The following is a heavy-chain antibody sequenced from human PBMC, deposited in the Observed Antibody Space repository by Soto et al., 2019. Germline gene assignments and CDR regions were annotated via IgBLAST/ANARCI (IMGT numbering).Heavy chain of an antibody. V-gene: IGHV1-69*02. CDR1: GDTFNFYS. CDR2: VNPILSLS. J-gene: IGHJ4*02. Sequence: QVQLVQSGAEVKRPGSSVKVSCKASGDTFNFYSINWVRQAPGLGLEWLGRVNPILSLSNYAERFQGRVTMTADKSKSTAYMILNSLKSEDTAIYYCATNYGSGYRAFDYWGQGALVTVSS. D-gene: IGHD3-10*01. CDR3: ATNYGSGYRAFDY.